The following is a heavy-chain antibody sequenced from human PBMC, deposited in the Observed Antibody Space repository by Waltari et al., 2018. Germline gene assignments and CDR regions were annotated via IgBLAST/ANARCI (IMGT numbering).Heavy chain of an antibody. V-gene: IGHV3-21*02. CDR3: VRDSSDFDY. J-gene: IGHJ4*02. D-gene: IGHD6-6*01. CDR2: ISGSGNYI. CDR1: GFISGTHS. Sequence: EVQLVESGGGLVKPGGSLRLSCATSGFISGTHSMNWVRQAPGKGLEWVSSISGSGNYIYYADSVKGRFTISRDNAKNSLSLQMNSLRVEDTGVYYCVRDSSDFDYWGQGTLVTVSS.